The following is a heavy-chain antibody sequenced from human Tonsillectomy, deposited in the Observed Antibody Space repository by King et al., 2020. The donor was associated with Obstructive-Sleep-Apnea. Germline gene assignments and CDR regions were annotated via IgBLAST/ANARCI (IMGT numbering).Heavy chain of an antibody. V-gene: IGHV3-9*01. J-gene: IGHJ4*02. CDR2: ISWNSGSI. CDR3: AKDIDPDYYGSGHFDY. CDR1: GFTFDDYA. D-gene: IGHD3-10*01. Sequence: VQLVESGGGLVQPGRSLRLSCAASGFTFDDYAMHWVRQAPGKGLEWVSGISWNSGSIGYADSVKGRFTISRDNAKNSLYLQMNSLRAEDTALYYCAKDIDPDYYGSGHFDYWGQGTLVTVSS.